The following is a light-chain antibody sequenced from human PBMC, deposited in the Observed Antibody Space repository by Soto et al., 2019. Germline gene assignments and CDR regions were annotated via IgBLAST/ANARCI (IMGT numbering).Light chain of an antibody. CDR1: QSVGSD. J-gene: IGKJ4*01. CDR3: QQRDSRPLT. CDR2: DIS. Sequence: EIVLTQSPATLSLSPGERATLSCRASQSVGSDLAWYQEKPGQAPRLLIFDISNRATGIPARFSGSGSGTDFTLTISTLEPEDFAVYHCQQRDSRPLTFGGGTKVEIK. V-gene: IGKV3-11*01.